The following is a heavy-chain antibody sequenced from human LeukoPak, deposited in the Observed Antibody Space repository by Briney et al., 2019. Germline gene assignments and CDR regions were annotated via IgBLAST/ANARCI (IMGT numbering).Heavy chain of an antibody. D-gene: IGHD4-11*01. CDR2: ISGSGVST. J-gene: IGHJ5*02. Sequence: PGGSLRLSCAASGFTFSSYAMRWVRQAPGKGLEWVSVISGSGVSTDYADSVKGRFTISRDNSKNTLYLQMNSLRAEDTAVYYCVTDPLLQFRRYWFDPWGQGTLVTVSS. V-gene: IGHV3-23*01. CDR1: GFTFSSYA. CDR3: VTDPLLQFRRYWFDP.